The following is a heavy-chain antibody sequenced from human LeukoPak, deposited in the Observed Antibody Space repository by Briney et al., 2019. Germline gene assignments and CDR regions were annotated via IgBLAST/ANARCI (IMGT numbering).Heavy chain of an antibody. CDR3: ASRYCSSTSCYFDY. CDR1: GFTFSSYS. CDR2: ISSSSSTI. Sequence: GGSLRLSCAASGFTFSSYSINWVRQAPGKGLEWVSYISSSSSTIYYADSVKGRFTISRDNAKNSLYLQMNSLRDEDTAVYYCASRYCSSTSCYFDYWGQGTLVTVSS. J-gene: IGHJ4*02. D-gene: IGHD2-2*01. V-gene: IGHV3-48*02.